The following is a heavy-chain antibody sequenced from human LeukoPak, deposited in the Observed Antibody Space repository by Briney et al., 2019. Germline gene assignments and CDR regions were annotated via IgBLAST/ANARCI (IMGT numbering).Heavy chain of an antibody. J-gene: IGHJ5*02. Sequence: PGGSLRLSCAVSGFTSSNAWMSWVRQAPGKGLEWVSVIYSGGSTYYADSVKGRFTISRDNSKNTLYLQMNSLRAEDTAVYYCARDYYDSSGYFNWFDPWGQGTLVTVSS. CDR2: IYSGGST. CDR3: ARDYYDSSGYFNWFDP. D-gene: IGHD3-22*01. V-gene: IGHV3-53*01. CDR1: GFTSSNAW.